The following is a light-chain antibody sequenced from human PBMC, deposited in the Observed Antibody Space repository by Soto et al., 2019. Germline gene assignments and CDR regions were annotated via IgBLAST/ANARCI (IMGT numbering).Light chain of an antibody. CDR2: EDN. J-gene: IGLJ2*01. Sequence: NFMLTQPHSVSESPGKTVTISCTRSGGSIASNYVQWYQQRPGSSPTTVIYEDNQRPSGVPDRFSGSIDSSSNSASLTISGLKTEDEADYYCQSYDSSNVVFGGGIKLTVL. CDR1: GGSIASNY. CDR3: QSYDSSNVV. V-gene: IGLV6-57*01.